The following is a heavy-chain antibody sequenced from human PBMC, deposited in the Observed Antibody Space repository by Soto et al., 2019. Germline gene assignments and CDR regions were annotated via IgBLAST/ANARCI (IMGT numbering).Heavy chain of an antibody. CDR2: ISSSGVYI. J-gene: IGHJ4*02. Sequence: EVQLVESGGGLVKPGGSLRLSCAASGFTFSSYSMNWVRQAPGKGLEWVSSISSSGVYIYYVDSVKGRFTISRDNAQNSLYLQMNSLRAEDTAVYHCARDLPDGTVRPDPFDYWGQGTLVTVSS. CDR1: GFTFSSYS. CDR3: ARDLPDGTVRPDPFDY. V-gene: IGHV3-21*01. D-gene: IGHD6-6*01.